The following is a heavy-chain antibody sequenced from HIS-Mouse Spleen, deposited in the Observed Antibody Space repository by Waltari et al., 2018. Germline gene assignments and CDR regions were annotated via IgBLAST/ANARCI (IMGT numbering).Heavy chain of an antibody. D-gene: IGHD4-17*01. J-gene: IGHJ3*02. CDR2: IYYSGST. V-gene: IGHV4-39*07. Sequence: QLQLQESGPGLVKPSETLSPTCTASGGSISSSSYYWGWIRQPPGKGLEWIGSIYYSGSTYYNPSLKSRVTISVDTSKNQFSLKLSSVTAADTAVYYCARVPGDYSGAFDIWGQGTMVTVSS. CDR1: GGSISSSSYY. CDR3: ARVPGDYSGAFDI.